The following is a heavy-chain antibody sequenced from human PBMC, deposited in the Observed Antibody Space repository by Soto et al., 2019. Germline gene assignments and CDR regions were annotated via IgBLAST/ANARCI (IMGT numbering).Heavy chain of an antibody. Sequence: QVQLVESGGGVVQPGRSLRLSCAASGFTFSSYGMHWVRQAPGKGLEWVAVISYDGSNKYYADSVKGRFTISRDNSKNTLYLQMNSLRAEDTAVYYCAKGLVYVLNWGQGTLVTASS. J-gene: IGHJ4*02. D-gene: IGHD2-8*01. CDR1: GFTFSSYG. V-gene: IGHV3-30*18. CDR2: ISYDGSNK. CDR3: AKGLVYVLN.